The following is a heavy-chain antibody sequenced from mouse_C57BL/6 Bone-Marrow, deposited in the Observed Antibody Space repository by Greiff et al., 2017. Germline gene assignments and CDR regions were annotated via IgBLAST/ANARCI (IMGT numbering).Heavy chain of an antibody. CDR3: AEGEDYDYYYAMDY. V-gene: IGHV1-9*01. D-gene: IGHD2-4*01. CDR2: ILPGSGST. J-gene: IGHJ4*01. CDR1: GYTFTGYW. Sequence: VKLQQPGAELMKPGASVKLSCKATGYTFTGYWIEWVKQRPGHGLEWIGEILPGSGSTNYNEKFKGKATFTADTSSNTAYMQLSSLTTEDSAIDYCAEGEDYDYYYAMDYWGQGTSVTVSS.